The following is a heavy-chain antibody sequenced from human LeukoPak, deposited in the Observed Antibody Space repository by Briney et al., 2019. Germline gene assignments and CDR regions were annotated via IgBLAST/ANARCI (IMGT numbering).Heavy chain of an antibody. CDR2: IISSSSYI. CDR1: GFTFSSYE. J-gene: IGHJ4*02. V-gene: IGHV3-21*01. D-gene: IGHD3-16*01. Sequence: NPGGSLRLSCAASGFTFSSYEMNWVRQAPGKGLEWVSSIISSSSYIYYADLVQGRFTISRDNAKNSLYLQMNSLRAEDTAVYYCARVRGEGYALCCDFDYWGQGTLVTVSS. CDR3: ARVRGEGYALCCDFDY.